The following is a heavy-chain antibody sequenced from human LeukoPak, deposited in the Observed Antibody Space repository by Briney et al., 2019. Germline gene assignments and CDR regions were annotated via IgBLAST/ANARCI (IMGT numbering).Heavy chain of an antibody. CDR3: VNGPDAFDI. J-gene: IGHJ3*02. CDR1: GGSISSSSYY. V-gene: IGHV4-39*07. CDR2: IYHSGST. Sequence: SETLSLTCTVSGGSISSSSYYWGWIRQPPGKGLEWIGTIYHSGSTYYNPSLKSRVTISVDTSKNQFSLKLSSVTAADTAVYYCVNGPDAFDIWGQGTLVIVSS.